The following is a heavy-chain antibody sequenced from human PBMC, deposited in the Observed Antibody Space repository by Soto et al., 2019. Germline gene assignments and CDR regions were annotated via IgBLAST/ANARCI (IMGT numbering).Heavy chain of an antibody. J-gene: IGHJ5*01. D-gene: IGHD6-6*01. Sequence: SQSLSLTCGISRDSVSSNGSAWNWIRQSPSRGLEWLGRTYYRSRWYNDYAVSVKSRITINPDTSKTQFSLQLNSVTPEDTAVYSCARDVYSSSSITGFGPWGQGTLVTVSS. CDR3: ARDVYSSSSITGFGP. CDR1: RDSVSSNGSA. CDR2: TYYRSRWYN. V-gene: IGHV6-1*01.